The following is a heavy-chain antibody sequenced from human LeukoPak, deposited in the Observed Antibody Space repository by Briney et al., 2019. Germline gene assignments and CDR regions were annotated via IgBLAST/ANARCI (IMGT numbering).Heavy chain of an antibody. J-gene: IGHJ4*02. V-gene: IGHV1-18*04. D-gene: IGHD2-2*01. Sequence: ASVKVSCKASGYTFTSYGISWVRQAPGQGLEWMGWISAYNGNTNYAQKLQGRVTMTTDTSTSTAYMELRSLRSDDTAVYYCARVRWSSTERYYFDYWGQGTLVTVSS. CDR2: ISAYNGNT. CDR1: GYTFTSYG. CDR3: ARVRWSSTERYYFDY.